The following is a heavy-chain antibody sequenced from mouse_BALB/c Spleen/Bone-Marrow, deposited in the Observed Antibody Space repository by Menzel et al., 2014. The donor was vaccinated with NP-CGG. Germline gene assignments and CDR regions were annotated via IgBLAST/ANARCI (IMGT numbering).Heavy chain of an antibody. CDR2: ISTYYGNT. CDR1: GYTFTDYA. D-gene: IGHD1-1*01. Sequence: QVQLQQSGPELVRPGVSVKISCKGSGYTFTDYAMHWVKQSHAKSLEWIGVISTYYGNTNYNQKFKGKATMTVDKSSSTAYMELARLTSEDSAIYYCARESAYYGCFDYWGQGTTLTVSS. J-gene: IGHJ2*01. V-gene: IGHV1-67*01. CDR3: ARESAYYGCFDY.